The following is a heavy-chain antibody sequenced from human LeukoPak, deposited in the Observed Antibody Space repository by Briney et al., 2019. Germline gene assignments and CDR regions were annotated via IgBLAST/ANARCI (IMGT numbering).Heavy chain of an antibody. CDR1: HRFSSCYN. Sequence: SETMFLCCGSCHRFSSCYNWCGLRQPPGKGLEWIGEINHSGSTNYNPSLKSRVTISVDTSKNQFSLKLSSVTAADTAVYYCACCRSTMIRWRPNRLDPRGERALVTVSS. J-gene: IGHJ5*02. V-gene: IGHV4-34*01. D-gene: IGHD3-22*01. CDR2: INHSGST. CDR3: ACCRSTMIRWRPNRLDP.